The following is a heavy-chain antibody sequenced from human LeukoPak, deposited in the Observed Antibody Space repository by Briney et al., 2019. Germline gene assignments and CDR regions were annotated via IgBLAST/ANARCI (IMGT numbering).Heavy chain of an antibody. V-gene: IGHV1-69*13. CDR1: RGTFSSYA. CDR3: ARDVTMVRGARYRPYKWFDP. J-gene: IGHJ5*02. Sequence: SVKVSCKASRGTFSSYAIIWVRQAPGQGLEWMGGIIPIFGTANYAQKFQGRVTISADESTSTVYMELSGLRSEDTAVYYCARDVTMVRGARYRPYKWFDPWGQGTLVTVSS. D-gene: IGHD3-10*01. CDR2: IIPIFGTA.